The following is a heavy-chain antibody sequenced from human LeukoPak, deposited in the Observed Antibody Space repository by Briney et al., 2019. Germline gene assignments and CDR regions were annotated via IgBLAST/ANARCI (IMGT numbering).Heavy chain of an antibody. V-gene: IGHV4-39*07. J-gene: IGHJ4*02. CDR2: IYYSGST. CDR1: GGSISSSSYY. CDR3: ARWAEGGTVAGYFDY. Sequence: PSETLSLTCTVSGGSISSSSYYWGWIRQPPGKGLEWIGSIYYSGSTYYNPSLKSRVTISVDTSKNQFSLKLSSVTAADTAVYYCARWAEGGTVAGYFDYWGQGTLVTVSS. D-gene: IGHD6-19*01.